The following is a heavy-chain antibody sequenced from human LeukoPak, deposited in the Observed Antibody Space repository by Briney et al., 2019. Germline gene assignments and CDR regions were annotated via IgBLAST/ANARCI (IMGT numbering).Heavy chain of an antibody. CDR3: AREGGPYRPLDY. CDR2: VHLSGRT. J-gene: IGHJ4*02. Sequence: SETLSLTCGVSGVSISTTNWWTWVRPPPGEGLEWIEEVHLSGRTHYNPSLESRVTMSVDMSENHISLRLTSVTAADTAVYYCAREGGPYRPLDYSGQGTLVTVSS. V-gene: IGHV4-4*02. CDR1: GVSISTTNW.